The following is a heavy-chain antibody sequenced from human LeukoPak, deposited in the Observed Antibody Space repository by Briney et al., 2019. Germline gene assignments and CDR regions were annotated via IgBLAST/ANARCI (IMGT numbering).Heavy chain of an antibody. CDR2: ITFSGSST. CDR3: AKVKGWWPPTSADY. V-gene: IGHV3-23*01. D-gene: IGHD2-15*01. J-gene: IGHJ4*02. CDR1: GLTFSSNA. Sequence: AGGSLRLSCVASGLTFSSNAMSWVRQAPGMGPDWVSSITFSGSSTDYADSVKGRFTTSRDNSKNTLYLQMSSLRVEDTAVYYCAKVKGWWPPTSADYWGQGTRVTVSS.